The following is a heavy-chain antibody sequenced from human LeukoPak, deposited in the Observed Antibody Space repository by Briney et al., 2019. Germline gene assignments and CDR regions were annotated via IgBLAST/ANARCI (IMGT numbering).Heavy chain of an antibody. CDR1: GGSFSGYY. CDR3: ATTPIQLWFGFDY. V-gene: IGHV4-34*01. Sequence: PSETLSLTXAVYGGSFSGYYWSWICQPPGKGLEWIGEINHSGSTNYNPSLKSRVTISVDTSKNQFSLKLSSVTAADTAVYYCATTPIQLWFGFDYWGQGTLVTVSS. D-gene: IGHD5-18*01. CDR2: INHSGST. J-gene: IGHJ4*02.